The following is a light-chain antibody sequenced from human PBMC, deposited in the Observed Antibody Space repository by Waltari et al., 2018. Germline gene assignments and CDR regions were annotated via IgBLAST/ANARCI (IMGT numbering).Light chain of an antibody. CDR3: QTADSGGVHVV. J-gene: IGLJ2*01. Sequence: SSDLTQPPSMSVSPGQTARIPCTADVFARQPGYWYQQKPGQAPRLVIHKDIERPSGIPERFSGSSSQTTVTLTIAGVQAEDEAVYYCQTADSGGVHVVFGGGTKLTVL. CDR1: VFARQP. CDR2: KDI. V-gene: IGLV3-25*03.